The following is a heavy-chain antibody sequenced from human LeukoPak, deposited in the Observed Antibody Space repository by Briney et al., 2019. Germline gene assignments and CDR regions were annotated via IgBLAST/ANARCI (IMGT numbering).Heavy chain of an antibody. CDR3: ARYSGYDGEDYFDY. CDR1: GGSFSSYY. V-gene: IGHV4-59*01. J-gene: IGHJ4*02. D-gene: IGHD5-12*01. CDR2: IYYSGST. Sequence: PSETLSLTCAVYGGSFSSYYWSWIRQPPGKGLEWIGYIYYSGSTNYNPSLKSQVTISVDTSKNQFSLKLSSVTAADTAVYYCARYSGYDGEDYFDYWGQGTLVTVSS.